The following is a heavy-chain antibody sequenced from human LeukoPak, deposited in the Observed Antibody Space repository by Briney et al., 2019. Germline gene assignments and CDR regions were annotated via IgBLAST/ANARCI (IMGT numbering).Heavy chain of an antibody. J-gene: IGHJ4*02. CDR2: IWYDGSNK. Sequence: SGGSPRLSCAASGFTFSSYGMHWVRQAPGKGLEWVAVIWYDGSNKYYADSVKGRFTISRDNSRNTLYLQMNSLRAEDTAVYYCARVAVAGEYFDYWGRGTLVTVSS. D-gene: IGHD6-19*01. CDR1: GFTFSSYG. V-gene: IGHV3-33*01. CDR3: ARVAVAGEYFDY.